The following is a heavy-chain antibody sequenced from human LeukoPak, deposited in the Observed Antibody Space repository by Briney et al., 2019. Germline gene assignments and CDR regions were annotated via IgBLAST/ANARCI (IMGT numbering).Heavy chain of an antibody. Sequence: GGSLRLSCAASGFTFSSYGMSWVRQAPGKGLEWVSVISGSGDSTYYADSVKGRFTISRDNSKNTLYLQMNSLRGEDTAVYYCAKDTYYDSSGLAPWGQGTLVTVSS. V-gene: IGHV3-23*01. CDR3: AKDTYYDSSGLAP. J-gene: IGHJ5*02. D-gene: IGHD3-22*01. CDR2: ISGSGDST. CDR1: GFTFSSYG.